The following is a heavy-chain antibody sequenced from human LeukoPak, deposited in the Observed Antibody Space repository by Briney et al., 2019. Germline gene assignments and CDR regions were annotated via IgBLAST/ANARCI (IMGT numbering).Heavy chain of an antibody. CDR1: GGSFSGYY. Sequence: SETLSLTCAVSGGSFSGYYWSWIRQTPGKGLEWIGEINHSGSTNSNPSLKSRVTISVDTSKNNIYLKLSPVTAADTAVYYCARGACSSASPLFATCDHSRFDPWGQGTLVSVSS. V-gene: IGHV4-34*01. CDR2: INHSGST. CDR3: ARGACSSASPLFATCDHSRFDP. D-gene: IGHD6-19*01. J-gene: IGHJ5*02.